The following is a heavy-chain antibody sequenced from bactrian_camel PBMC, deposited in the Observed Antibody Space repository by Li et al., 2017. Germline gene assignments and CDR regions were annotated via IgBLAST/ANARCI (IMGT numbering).Heavy chain of an antibody. V-gene: IGHV3S1*01. D-gene: IGHD1*01. Sequence: HVQLVESGGGSVQAGGSLRLSCVATGYTASSNCMGWFRQAPGKGLEWVSTHNTGNGDTYYADSVKGRFTIATDNANNTLYLRLNSLKTEDTAMYYCSIRGIWDAYWGQGTQVTVSS. CDR3: SIRGIWDAY. CDR2: HNTGNGDT. CDR1: GYTASSNC. J-gene: IGHJ4*01.